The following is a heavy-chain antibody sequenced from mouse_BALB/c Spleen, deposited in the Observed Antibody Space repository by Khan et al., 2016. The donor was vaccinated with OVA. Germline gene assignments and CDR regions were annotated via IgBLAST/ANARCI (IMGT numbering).Heavy chain of an antibody. CDR3: AGENYCGRTCCAMDY. V-gene: IGHV1S41*01. J-gene: IGHJ4*01. D-gene: IGHD1-1*01. CDR1: GYTFTSYW. CDR2: IAPGSGST. Sequence: DLVKPGASVKLSCKASGYTFTSYWINWIKQRPGQGLEWIGRIAPGSGSTYYNEMFKGKATLTVDTSSTTAYIQLSSLTSEDSAVLFRAGENYCGRTCCAMDYWGQGTTVTVSS.